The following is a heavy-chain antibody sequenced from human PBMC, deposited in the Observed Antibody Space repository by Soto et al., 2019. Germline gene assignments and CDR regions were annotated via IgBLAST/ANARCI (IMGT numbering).Heavy chain of an antibody. J-gene: IGHJ5*02. CDR3: ARPERYSSSWAWFDP. CDR2: IYYSGST. V-gene: IGHV4-39*01. CDR1: GGSISSSSYY. Sequence: QLQLQESGPGLVKPSETLSLTCTVSGGSISSSSYYWGWIRQPPGKGLEWIGSIYYSGSTYYNPSLKNRVTISVDTSKNQFSLKLSSVTAADTAVYYCARPERYSSSWAWFDPWGQGTLVTVSS. D-gene: IGHD6-13*01.